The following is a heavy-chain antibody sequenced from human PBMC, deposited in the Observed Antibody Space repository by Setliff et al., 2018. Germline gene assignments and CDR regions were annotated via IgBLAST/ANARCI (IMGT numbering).Heavy chain of an antibody. CDR3: ARVYSGSYLDY. Sequence: GESLKISCKSSGYTFSNYWIGWVRQMPGKGLEWMGIIYPDDSDARHSPSFRGQVTISVDKSISTAYLQWSSLKASDTAMYYCARVYSGSYLDYWGQGTLVTVSS. J-gene: IGHJ4*02. D-gene: IGHD1-26*01. V-gene: IGHV5-51*01. CDR2: IYPDDSDA. CDR1: GYTFSNYW.